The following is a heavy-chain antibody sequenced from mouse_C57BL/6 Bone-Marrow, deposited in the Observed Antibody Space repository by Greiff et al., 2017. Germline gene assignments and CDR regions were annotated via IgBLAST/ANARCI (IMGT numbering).Heavy chain of an antibody. CDR2: IDPEDGET. V-gene: IGHV14-2*01. CDR3: APIYYYGSSPCFDY. CDR1: GFNIKDYY. J-gene: IGHJ2*01. Sequence: VQLKESGAELVKPGASVKLSCTASGFNIKDYYMHWVKQRTEQGLEWIGRIDPEDGETKYATKFQGKATITADTTSNTAYLPLSSLTSEDTAVYYCAPIYYYGSSPCFDYWGQGTTLTVSS. D-gene: IGHD1-1*01.